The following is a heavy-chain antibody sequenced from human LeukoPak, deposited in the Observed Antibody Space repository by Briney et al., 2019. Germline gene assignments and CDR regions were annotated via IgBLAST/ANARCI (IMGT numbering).Heavy chain of an antibody. CDR2: ISSSGSTI. Sequence: GGSLRLSCAASGFTFSSYEMNWVRQAPGKGLEWVSYISSSGSTIYYADSVKGRFTISRDNAKNSLYLQMNSLRAEDTAVYYCARDGGSYTYYFGYWGQGTLVTVSS. CDR3: ARDGGSYTYYFGY. V-gene: IGHV3-48*03. CDR1: GFTFSSYE. D-gene: IGHD1-26*01. J-gene: IGHJ4*02.